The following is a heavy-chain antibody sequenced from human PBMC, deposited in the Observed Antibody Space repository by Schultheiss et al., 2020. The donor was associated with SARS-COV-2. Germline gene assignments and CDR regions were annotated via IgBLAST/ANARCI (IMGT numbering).Heavy chain of an antibody. V-gene: IGHV4-34*01. Sequence: SQTLSLTCAVYGGSFRGYYWSWIRQPPGKGLEWIGEINHSGSTNYNPSLKSRVTISVDTSKNQFSLKLSSVTAADTAVYYCARLTGYSNYARRGYYYYYYGMDVWGQGTTVTVSS. CDR3: ARLTGYSNYARRGYYYYYYGMDV. CDR1: GGSFRGYY. CDR2: INHSGST. D-gene: IGHD4-11*01. J-gene: IGHJ6*02.